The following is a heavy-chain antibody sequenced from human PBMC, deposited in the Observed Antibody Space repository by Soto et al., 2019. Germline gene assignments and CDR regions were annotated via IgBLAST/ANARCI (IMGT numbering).Heavy chain of an antibody. D-gene: IGHD2-21*01. CDR3: ARDGQLFSDHTYYYYGMDV. V-gene: IGHV3-33*01. J-gene: IGHJ6*02. CDR1: GFTFSSYG. CDR2: IWYDGSNK. Sequence: HLGGSLRLSCAASGFTFSSYGMHWVRQAPGKGLEWVAVIWYDGSNKYYADSVKGRFTISRDNSKNTLYLQMNSLRAEDTAVYYCARDGQLFSDHTYYYYGMDVWGQGTRVTVSS.